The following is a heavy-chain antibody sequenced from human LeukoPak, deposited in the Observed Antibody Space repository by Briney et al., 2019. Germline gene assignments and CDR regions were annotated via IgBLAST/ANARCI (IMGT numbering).Heavy chain of an antibody. Sequence: ASVKVSCKASGGTFSSYAISWVRQAPGQGLEWMGGIIPIFGTANYAQKFQGRVTITADESTSTAYMELSRLRSDDTAVYYCLRLVVPAARGFYYGMDVWGQGTTVTVSS. CDR2: IIPIFGTA. V-gene: IGHV1-69*01. CDR1: GGTFSSYA. J-gene: IGHJ6*02. CDR3: LRLVVPAARGFYYGMDV. D-gene: IGHD2-2*01.